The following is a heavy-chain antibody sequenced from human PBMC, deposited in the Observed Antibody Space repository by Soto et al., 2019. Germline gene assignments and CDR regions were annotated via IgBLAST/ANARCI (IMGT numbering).Heavy chain of an antibody. Sequence: GGSLRLSCAASGFTFSSYAMSWVRQAPGKGLEWVSAISGSGGSTYYADSVKGRFTISRDNSKNTLYLQMNSLRAEDTAIYYGAKGGCSGGSCYSVFLAGMDVWGQGTTVTVSS. D-gene: IGHD2-15*01. CDR3: AKGGCSGGSCYSVFLAGMDV. V-gene: IGHV3-23*01. CDR2: ISGSGGST. J-gene: IGHJ6*02. CDR1: GFTFSSYA.